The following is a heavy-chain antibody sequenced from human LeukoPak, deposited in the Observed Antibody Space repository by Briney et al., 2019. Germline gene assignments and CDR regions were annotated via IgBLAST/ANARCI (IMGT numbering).Heavy chain of an antibody. CDR1: GFTFGDYA. CDR3: TRDPPLYYYYGMDV. V-gene: IGHV3-49*04. CDR2: IRSKAYGGTT. J-gene: IGHJ6*02. Sequence: AGGSLRLSCTASGFTFGDYATSWVRQAPGRGLEWVGFIRSKAYGGTTEYAASVKGRFTISRDDSKSIAYLQMNSLKTEDTAVYYCTRDPPLYYYYGMDVWGQGTTVTVSS.